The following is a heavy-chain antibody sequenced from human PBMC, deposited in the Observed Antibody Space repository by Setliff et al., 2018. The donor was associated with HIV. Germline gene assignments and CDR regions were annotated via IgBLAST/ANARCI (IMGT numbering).Heavy chain of an antibody. CDR2: MNPNSGNT. V-gene: IGHV1-8*02. CDR3: ARGLKAELLWFGELRPYYYYGMDV. D-gene: IGHD3-10*01. CDR1: GYTFTSYG. Sequence: ASVKVSCKASGYTFTSYGMNWVRQAPGQGLEWMGWMNPNSGNTGYAQKFQGRVTMTRNTSISTAYMELSSLRSEDTAVYYCARGLKAELLWFGELRPYYYYGMDVWGQGTTVTVSS. J-gene: IGHJ6*02.